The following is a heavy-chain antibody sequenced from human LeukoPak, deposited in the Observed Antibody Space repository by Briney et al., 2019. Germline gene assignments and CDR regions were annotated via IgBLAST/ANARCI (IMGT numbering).Heavy chain of an antibody. CDR2: MKQDGSEK. CDR3: ARSLAAGFDI. J-gene: IGHJ3*02. Sequence: PGGALRLSCAASGFTFSTSWMRWVRQVPGKGMEWVANMKQDGSEKDYGDSVKGRFTISRDNAKNSVYLQMNSLSAEDTAVYYCARSLAAGFDIWGQGTVVIVSS. D-gene: IGHD6-25*01. CDR1: GFTFSTSW. V-gene: IGHV3-7*04.